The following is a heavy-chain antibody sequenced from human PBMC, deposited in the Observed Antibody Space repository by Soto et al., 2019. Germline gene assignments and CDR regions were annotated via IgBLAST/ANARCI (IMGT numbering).Heavy chain of an antibody. V-gene: IGHV3-30*18. Sequence: QVQLMESGGGVVQPGRSLRLSCEAFGFTFSTYGMHWVRQAPGKGLEWVAVISDDESTKYYADSVKGRFTISRDISRNTLYLQMNSLRAEDTAVYYCAKEFGYYVHRGYFPLDYWGQGTLVSVSS. CDR1: GFTFSTYG. D-gene: IGHD3-22*01. CDR3: AKEFGYYVHRGYFPLDY. CDR2: ISDDESTK. J-gene: IGHJ4*02.